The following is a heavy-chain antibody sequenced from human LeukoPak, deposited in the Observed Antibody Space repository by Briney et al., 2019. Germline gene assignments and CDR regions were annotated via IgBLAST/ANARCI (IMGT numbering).Heavy chain of an antibody. J-gene: IGHJ4*02. CDR3: ARGADGITMIVVASNGLDY. V-gene: IGHV3-48*03. CDR2: ISSSGSTI. Sequence: GGSLRLSCAASGFTFSSYEMNWVRQAPGKGLEWVSYISSSGSTIYYADSVKGRFTISRDNAKNSLYLRMNRLRAEDTAVYYCARGADGITMIVVASNGLDYWGQGTLVTVSS. CDR1: GFTFSSYE. D-gene: IGHD3-22*01.